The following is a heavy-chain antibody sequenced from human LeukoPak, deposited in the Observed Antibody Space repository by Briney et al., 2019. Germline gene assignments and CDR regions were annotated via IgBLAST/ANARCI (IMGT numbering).Heavy chain of an antibody. D-gene: IGHD2-15*01. CDR3: ARRDNVVVVAAFDS. Sequence: AGGSLRLSCEVSGFAFSNHDMAWVRQAPGEGLEWVSRISGSGESRDYIDSVKSRFTISRDNSKNTLYLEMTSLRDEDTAVYYCARRDNVVVVAAFDSWGQGTLVTVSS. J-gene: IGHJ5*02. CDR2: ISGSGESR. CDR1: GFAFSNHD. V-gene: IGHV3-23*01.